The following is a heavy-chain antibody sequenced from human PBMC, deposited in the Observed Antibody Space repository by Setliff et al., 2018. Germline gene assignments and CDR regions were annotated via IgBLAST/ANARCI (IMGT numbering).Heavy chain of an antibody. V-gene: IGHV1-46*01. D-gene: IGHD4-17*01. CDR3: ARAGDAATNRKGVFEF. J-gene: IGHJ4*02. Sequence: ASVKVSCKASGYSFTSHYMHWVRQAPGQGLEWMGIINTGGGSSSSTQKFEGRVTMTRDTSTNTVYMELSGLTSDDTAVYYCARAGDAATNRKGVFEFWGQGTRVTVSS. CDR1: GYSFTSHY. CDR2: INTGGGSS.